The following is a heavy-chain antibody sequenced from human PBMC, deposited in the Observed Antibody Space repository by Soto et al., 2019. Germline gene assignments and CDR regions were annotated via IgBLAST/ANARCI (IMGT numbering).Heavy chain of an antibody. J-gene: IGHJ4*02. CDR1: GFTFSSYG. D-gene: IGHD6-13*01. Sequence: GGSLRLSCAASGFTFSSYGMHWVRQAPGKGLEWVAVIWYDGSNKYYADSVKGRFTISRDNSKNTLYLQMNSLRAEDTAVYYCARGGRAAAGTGSAAVGYWGQGTLVTVSS. CDR2: IWYDGSNK. V-gene: IGHV3-33*01. CDR3: ARGGRAAAGTGSAAVGY.